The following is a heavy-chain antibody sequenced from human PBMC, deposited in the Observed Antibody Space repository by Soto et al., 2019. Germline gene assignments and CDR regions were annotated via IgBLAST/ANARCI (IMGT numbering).Heavy chain of an antibody. D-gene: IGHD4-17*01. CDR2: IKSKTDGGTT. CDR1: GFTFSNAW. CDR3: TKGPDYGEKYHFAD. J-gene: IGHJ4*02. Sequence: GGSLRLSCAASGFTFSNAWMSWVRQAPGKGLEWVGRIKSKTDGGTTDYAAPVKGRFTISRDDSKNTLYLQMNSLKTEDTAVYYCTKGPDYGEKYHFADWGQGTLVTVSS. V-gene: IGHV3-15*01.